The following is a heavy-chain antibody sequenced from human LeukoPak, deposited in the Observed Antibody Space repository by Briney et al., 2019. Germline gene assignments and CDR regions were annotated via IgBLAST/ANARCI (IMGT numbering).Heavy chain of an antibody. CDR1: GFTFSSYG. CDR2: MRYDGSSK. CDR3: ANLYSSSFVFN. Sequence: GGSLRLSCAASGFTFSSYGMHWVRQAPGKGLEWVAFMRYDGSSKYYADSVKGRFTISRDNSKNTLYLQMNSLRAEDTAVYYCANLYSSSFVFNWGQGTLVTVSS. V-gene: IGHV3-30*02. J-gene: IGHJ4*02. D-gene: IGHD6-6*01.